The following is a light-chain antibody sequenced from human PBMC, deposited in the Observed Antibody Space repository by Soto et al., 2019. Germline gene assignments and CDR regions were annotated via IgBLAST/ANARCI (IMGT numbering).Light chain of an antibody. Sequence: QSALTQPASVSGSPGQSITISCTGTSSDVGTYNFVSWYQQHPGKAPKLMIFEGSKRPSGVSYRFSGFKSGNTASLTISALQPEDEADYYCSSYAGSNTLLFGGGTKLTVL. J-gene: IGLJ2*01. CDR1: SSDVGTYNF. CDR3: SSYAGSNTLL. CDR2: EGS. V-gene: IGLV2-23*01.